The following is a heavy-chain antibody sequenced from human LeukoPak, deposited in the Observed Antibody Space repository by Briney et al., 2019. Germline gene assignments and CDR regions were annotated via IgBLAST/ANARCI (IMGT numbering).Heavy chain of an antibody. CDR3: AKEGFTIFGVVIMSGMDV. D-gene: IGHD3-3*01. V-gene: IGHV3-23*01. CDR2: ISGSGSGGNT. J-gene: IGHJ6*02. CDR1: GVTLSSYA. Sequence: GGSLRLSCTASGVTLSSYAMSWARQAPGKGLEWVSGISGSGSGGNTYYADSVKGRFTISRDSSKNTLFLQMNSLRAEDTAVYYCAKEGFTIFGVVIMSGMDVWGQGTTVTVSS.